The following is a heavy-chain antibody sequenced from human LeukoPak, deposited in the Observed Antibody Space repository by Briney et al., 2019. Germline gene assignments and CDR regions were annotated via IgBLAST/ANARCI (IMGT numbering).Heavy chain of an antibody. D-gene: IGHD5-24*01. CDR3: ARVLGRDGYNYY. J-gene: IGHJ4*02. CDR2: ISAYNGNT. V-gene: IGHV1-18*04. Sequence: ASVKVSCKASGYTFIGYYIHWVRQAPGQGLEWMGWISAYNGNTNYAQKLQGRVTMTTDTSTSTAYMELRSLRSDDTAVYYCARVLGRDGYNYYWGQGTLVTVSS. CDR1: GYTFIGYY.